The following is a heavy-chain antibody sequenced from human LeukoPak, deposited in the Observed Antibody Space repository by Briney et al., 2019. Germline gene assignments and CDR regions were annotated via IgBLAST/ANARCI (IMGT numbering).Heavy chain of an antibody. V-gene: IGHV3-7*01. CDR3: ARDRRAAVTTRWAFDI. D-gene: IGHD4-17*01. CDR2: INKDGSAK. Sequence: GGSLRLSCAATGFTFSSYWMSWVRQAPGKGLEWVANINKDGSAKYYVDSVKGRFTISRDNAKNSLYLQMNSLRAEDTAVYYCARDRRAAVTTRWAFDIWGQGTMVTVSS. CDR1: GFTFSSYW. J-gene: IGHJ3*02.